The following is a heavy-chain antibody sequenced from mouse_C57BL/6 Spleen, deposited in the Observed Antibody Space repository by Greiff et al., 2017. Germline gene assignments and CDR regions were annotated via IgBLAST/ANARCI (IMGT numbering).Heavy chain of an antibody. J-gene: IGHJ1*03. D-gene: IGHD1-1*01. CDR3: VRHWGSSPWYFDV. CDR2: IRSKSNNYAT. V-gene: IGHV10-1*01. CDR1: GFSFNTYA. Sequence: EVMLVESGGGLVQPKGSLKLSCAASGFSFNTYAMNWVRQAPGKGLEWVARIRSKSNNYATYYADSVKDRFTISRDDSESMLYLQMNNLKTEDTAMYYCVRHWGSSPWYFDVWGTGTTVTVSS.